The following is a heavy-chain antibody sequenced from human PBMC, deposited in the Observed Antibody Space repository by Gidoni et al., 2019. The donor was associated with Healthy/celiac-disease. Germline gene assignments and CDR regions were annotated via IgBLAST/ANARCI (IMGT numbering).Heavy chain of an antibody. CDR1: GFTFSSYE. CDR2: ISSSGSTI. CDR3: ARDGHSGPVGY. V-gene: IGHV3-48*03. D-gene: IGHD5-12*01. J-gene: IGHJ4*02. Sequence: EVQLVESGGGLVQPGGSLRLSCAASGFTFSSYEMNWVRQAPGKGLEWVSYISSSGSTIYYADSVKGRFTISRDNAKNSLYLQMNSLRAEDTAVYYCARDGHSGPVGYWGQGTLVTVSS.